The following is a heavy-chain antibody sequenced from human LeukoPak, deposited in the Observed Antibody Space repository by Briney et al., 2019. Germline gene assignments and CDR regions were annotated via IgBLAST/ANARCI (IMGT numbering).Heavy chain of an antibody. CDR1: GDSINNYY. CDR3: ARDPIGYGGNSRAFDY. J-gene: IGHJ4*02. CDR2: INYSGSS. V-gene: IGHV4-59*12. D-gene: IGHD4-23*01. Sequence: SETLSLTCTVSGDSINNYYWSWIRQPPGKGLEWIGNINYSGSSNSNPSLKSRATISVDMSRKHFFLDLISVTAADTAVYYCARDPIGYGGNSRAFDYWGQGTLVTVSS.